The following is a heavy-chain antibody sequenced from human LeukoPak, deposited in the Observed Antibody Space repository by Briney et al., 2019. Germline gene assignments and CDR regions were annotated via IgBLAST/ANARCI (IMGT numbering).Heavy chain of an antibody. V-gene: IGHV3-21*01. Sequence: GSLRLSCAASGFTFSTYGMHWVRQAPGKGLEWVSSISSSSSYIYYADSVKGRFTISRHNAKKSLYLQMNSLRAEDTAVYYCARDLEEYCSGGSCSLFDYWGQGTLVTVSS. D-gene: IGHD2-15*01. CDR3: ARDLEEYCSGGSCSLFDY. CDR2: ISSSSSYI. J-gene: IGHJ4*02. CDR1: GFTFSTYG.